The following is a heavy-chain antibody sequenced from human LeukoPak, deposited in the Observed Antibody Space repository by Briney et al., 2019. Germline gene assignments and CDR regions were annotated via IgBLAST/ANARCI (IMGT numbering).Heavy chain of an antibody. CDR2: FYYSGNP. J-gene: IGHJ4*02. D-gene: IGHD6-19*01. CDR1: GGSISSGDYY. V-gene: IGHV4-30-4*08. Sequence: SETLSLTCTVSGGSISSGDYYWSWIRQPPGKGLEWIGYFYYSGNPYYNPSLKSRVIISIDTSKNQLSLNLNSVTAADTAVYYCARDPASGWSSDYWGQGTLVTVSS. CDR3: ARDPASGWSSDY.